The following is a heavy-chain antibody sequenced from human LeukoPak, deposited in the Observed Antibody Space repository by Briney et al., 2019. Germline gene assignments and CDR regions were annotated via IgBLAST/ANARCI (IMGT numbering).Heavy chain of an antibody. CDR3: ARARPYYYDSSGYYQAPELGWFDP. Sequence: GASVNVSRKSSGGTFSSYAISWVRQAPAQGLEWMGGIIPIFGTANYAQKFQGRVTITTDESTSTAYMELSSLRSEDTAVYYCARARPYYYDSSGYYQAPELGWFDPCGQGTLVTVSS. CDR1: GGTFSSYA. V-gene: IGHV1-69*05. J-gene: IGHJ5*02. CDR2: IIPIFGTA. D-gene: IGHD3-22*01.